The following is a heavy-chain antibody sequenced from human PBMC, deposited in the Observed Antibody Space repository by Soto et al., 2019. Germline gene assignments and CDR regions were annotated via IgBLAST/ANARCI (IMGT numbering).Heavy chain of an antibody. J-gene: IGHJ6*03. CDR1: GFTFSSYG. D-gene: IGHD2-2*01. CDR2: IWYDGSNK. CDR3: ARGKVVASERDYYYYYYMDV. V-gene: IGHV3-33*01. Sequence: QVQLVESGGGVVQPGRSLRLSCAASGFTFSSYGMHWVRQAPGKGLEWVAVIWYDGSNKYYADSVKGRFTISRDNSKNTLYLQMNSLRAEDTAVYYCARGKVVASERDYYYYYYMDVWGKGTTVTVSS.